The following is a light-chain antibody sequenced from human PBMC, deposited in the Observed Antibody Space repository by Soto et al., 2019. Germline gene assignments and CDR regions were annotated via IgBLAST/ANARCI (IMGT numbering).Light chain of an antibody. V-gene: IGKV3-15*01. CDR1: QSVSSK. Sequence: EIVMTQSPATLSVSPGEGATLSCRASQSVSSKLAWYQQKPGQAPRLLIYGASTRATGIPARFSGSGSGTEFTLIISSLQSEDSAVYYCQQYNSWLWTFGQGTRLENK. CDR3: QQYNSWLWT. CDR2: GAS. J-gene: IGKJ5*01.